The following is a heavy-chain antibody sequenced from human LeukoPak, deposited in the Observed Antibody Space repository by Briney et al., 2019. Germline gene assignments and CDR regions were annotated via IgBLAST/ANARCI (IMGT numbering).Heavy chain of an antibody. J-gene: IGHJ5*02. CDR1: GGSISSSTSY. V-gene: IGHV4-39*01. CDR3: ARGAPRGERLGWFDP. D-gene: IGHD1-26*01. CDR2: IYYSGST. Sequence: SETLSLTRTVSGGSISSSTSYWGWIRQPPGKGLEWLGSIYYSGSTYYNPSLKSRVTISVDTSKNQFSLKLSSVTAADTAVYYCARGAPRGERLGWFDPWGQGALLTVSS.